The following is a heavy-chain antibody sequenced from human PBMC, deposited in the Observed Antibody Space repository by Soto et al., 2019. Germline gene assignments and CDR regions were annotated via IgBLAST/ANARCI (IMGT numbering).Heavy chain of an antibody. CDR2: MNPNNGNT. D-gene: IGHD3-3*01. V-gene: IGHV1-8*02. J-gene: IGHJ6*03. CDR1: GYTFTSYG. CDR3: ARGDTIFGVVNIGAYMDV. Sequence: ASVKVSCKASGYTFTSYGINWVRQAPGQGLEWMGWMNPNNGNTGYAQKFQGRVTMTRNTSISTAYMELSSLRSEDTAVYYCARGDTIFGVVNIGAYMDVWGKGTTVTVSS.